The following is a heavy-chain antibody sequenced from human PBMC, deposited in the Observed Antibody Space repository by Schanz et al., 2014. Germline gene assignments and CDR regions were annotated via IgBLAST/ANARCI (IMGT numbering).Heavy chain of an antibody. CDR1: GFTASSHS. CDR3: AKDAENTAMITDYFDY. Sequence: EVQLVESGGGLVKPGGSLRLSYGVSGFTASSHSMNWVRQAPGKGLEWVSSISSRSSHIYYADSVKGRFTVSRDNSKTTVYLQMNSLRAEDTAVYYCAKDAENTAMITDYFDYWGQGTLVTVSS. CDR2: ISSRSSHI. V-gene: IGHV3-21*02. D-gene: IGHD5-18*01. J-gene: IGHJ4*02.